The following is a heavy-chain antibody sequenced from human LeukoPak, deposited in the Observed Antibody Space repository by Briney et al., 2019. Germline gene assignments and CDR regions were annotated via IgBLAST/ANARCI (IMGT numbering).Heavy chain of an antibody. V-gene: IGHV1-69*05. CDR1: GGTFSSYA. CDR3: ASVRDSSGYYYVAFDI. Sequence: ASVKVSCKASGGTFSSYAISWVRQAPGQGLEWMGGIIPIFGTANYAQKFRGRVTITTDESTSTAYMELSSLRSEDTAVYYCASVRDSSGYYYVAFDIWGQGTMVTVSS. CDR2: IIPIFGTA. J-gene: IGHJ3*02. D-gene: IGHD3-22*01.